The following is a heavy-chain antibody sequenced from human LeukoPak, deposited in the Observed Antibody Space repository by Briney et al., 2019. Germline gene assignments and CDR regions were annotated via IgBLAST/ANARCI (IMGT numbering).Heavy chain of an antibody. J-gene: IGHJ4*02. Sequence: GGSLRLSCAASGFTFSSYAMSWVRQAPGKGLEWVSAISGSGGSTYYADSVKGRFTISRDNSKNTLYLQMNSLRAEDTAVYYCAKIPSYYYDSSGYYFDYWGQGTLVTVSS. CDR3: AKIPSYYYDSSGYYFDY. V-gene: IGHV3-23*01. CDR2: ISGSGGST. D-gene: IGHD3-22*01. CDR1: GFTFSSYA.